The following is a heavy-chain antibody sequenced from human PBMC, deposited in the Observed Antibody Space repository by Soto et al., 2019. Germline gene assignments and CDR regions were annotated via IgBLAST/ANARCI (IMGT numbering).Heavy chain of an antibody. CDR3: AREWAGQWELRGGYFDY. D-gene: IGHD1-26*01. J-gene: IGHJ4*02. Sequence: ASVKVSCKASGYTFTGYYMHCVRQAPGQGLEWMGWINPNSGGTNYAQKFQGRVTMTRDTSISTAYMELSRLRSDDTAVYYCAREWAGQWELRGGYFDYWGQGTLVTVSS. CDR1: GYTFTGYY. V-gene: IGHV1-2*02. CDR2: INPNSGGT.